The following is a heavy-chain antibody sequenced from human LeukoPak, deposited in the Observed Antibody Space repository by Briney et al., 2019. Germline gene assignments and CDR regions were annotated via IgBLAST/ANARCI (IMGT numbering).Heavy chain of an antibody. Sequence: GGSLRLSCAASGFTFSSYAMHWVLQAPGKGLEWVAVISYDGSNKYYADSVKGRFTISRDNSKNTLYLQMNSLRAEDTAVYYCARDRYSSSWYYFDYWGQGTLVTVSS. J-gene: IGHJ4*02. CDR1: GFTFSSYA. CDR2: ISYDGSNK. V-gene: IGHV3-30-3*01. CDR3: ARDRYSSSWYYFDY. D-gene: IGHD6-13*01.